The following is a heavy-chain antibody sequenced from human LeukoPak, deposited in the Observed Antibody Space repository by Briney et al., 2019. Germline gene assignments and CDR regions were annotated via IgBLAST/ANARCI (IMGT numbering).Heavy chain of an antibody. V-gene: IGHV3-21*01. CDR2: ISSRSSYI. CDR3: ARIPRYSSSFLY. J-gene: IGHJ4*02. Sequence: GGSLRLSCAASGFTFSSYSMNWVRQAPGKGLEWVSSISSRSSYIYYADSVKGRFTISRDNAKNSLYLQMNSLRAEDTAVYYCARIPRYSSSFLYWGQGTLVTVSS. D-gene: IGHD6-6*01. CDR1: GFTFSSYS.